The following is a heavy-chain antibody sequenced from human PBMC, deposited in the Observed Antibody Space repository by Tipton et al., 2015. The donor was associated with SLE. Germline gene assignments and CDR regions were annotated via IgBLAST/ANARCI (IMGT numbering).Heavy chain of an antibody. V-gene: IGHV4-4*07. CDR3: AREGGSYVGDAFDI. Sequence: TLSLTCTVSGGSISSYYWSWIRQPAGKGLEWIGRSYTSGGTNYNPSLTSRVNMSVDTSKNQFSLKLSSVTAADTAVYYCAREGGSYVGDAFDIWGQGTMVTVSS. D-gene: IGHD1-26*01. CDR1: GGSISSYY. CDR2: SYTSGGT. J-gene: IGHJ3*02.